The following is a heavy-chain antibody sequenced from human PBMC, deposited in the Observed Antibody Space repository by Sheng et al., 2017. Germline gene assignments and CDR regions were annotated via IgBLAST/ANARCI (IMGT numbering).Heavy chain of an antibody. Sequence: QVQLVQSGAEVKKPGSSVKVSCKASGGTFSSYAISWVRQAPGQGLEWMGGIIPILGIANYAQKFQGRVTITADKSTSTAYMELSSLRSEDTAVYYCARRGEDXYRTYLTTVGRRTCTRLXGXTPDP. CDR3: ARRGEDXYRTYLTTVGRRTCTRLXGXTPDP. CDR1: GGTFSSYA. D-gene: IGHD4-17*01. J-gene: IGHJ5*02. CDR2: IIPILGIA. V-gene: IGHV1-69*04.